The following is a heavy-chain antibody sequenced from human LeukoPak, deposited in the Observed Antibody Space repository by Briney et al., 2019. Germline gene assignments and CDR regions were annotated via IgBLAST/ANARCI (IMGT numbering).Heavy chain of an antibody. D-gene: IGHD3-22*01. J-gene: IGHJ2*01. Sequence: GGSLRLSCAASGFTFSSYAMHWVRQAPGKGLEWVAVISYDGSNKYYADSVKGRFTISRDNSKNTLYLQMNSLRAEDTAVYYCARERAYYYDSSGYFYRYWYFDLWGRGTLVTVSS. V-gene: IGHV3-30-3*01. CDR3: ARERAYYYDSSGYFYRYWYFDL. CDR2: ISYDGSNK. CDR1: GFTFSSYA.